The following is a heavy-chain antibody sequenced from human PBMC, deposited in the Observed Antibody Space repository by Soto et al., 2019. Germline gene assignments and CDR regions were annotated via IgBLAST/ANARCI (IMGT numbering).Heavy chain of an antibody. Sequence: ASVKVSCKASGYTFTSYGISWVRRAPGQGLEWMGWISAYNGNTNYAQKLQGRVTMTTDTSTSTAYMELRSLRSDDTAVYYCARDQWIQLDGSIPFDPWGQGTLVTVSS. CDR2: ISAYNGNT. D-gene: IGHD5-18*01. V-gene: IGHV1-18*01. CDR3: ARDQWIQLDGSIPFDP. J-gene: IGHJ5*02. CDR1: GYTFTSYG.